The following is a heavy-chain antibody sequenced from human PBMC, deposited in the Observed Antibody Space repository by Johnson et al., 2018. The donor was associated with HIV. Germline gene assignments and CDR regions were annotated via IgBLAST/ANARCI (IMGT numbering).Heavy chain of an antibody. CDR2: IKSETDGGTT. V-gene: IGHV3-15*01. J-gene: IGHJ3*02. CDR1: GFIFSNAW. D-gene: IGHD5-18*01. CDR3: TNPDTAMATGAFDI. Sequence: VQLVESGGGVVKPGGSLRLSCAASGFIFSNAWMSWVCQAPGKGLEWVGRIKSETDGGTTDYAAPVKGRFTISRDDSKNTLYLQMNSLKTEDTAVYYCTNPDTAMATGAFDIWGQGTMVTVSS.